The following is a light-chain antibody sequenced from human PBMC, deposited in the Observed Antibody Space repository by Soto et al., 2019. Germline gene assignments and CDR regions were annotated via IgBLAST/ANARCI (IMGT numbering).Light chain of an antibody. CDR1: QSISSW. V-gene: IGKV1-5*03. CDR3: QQYNTYWT. J-gene: IGKJ1*01. Sequence: DIQMTQSPSTLSASVGDRVTITCRASQSISSWLAWYQQKPGKAPKLLIYKASSLESGVPSRFSGSGSGTEFTITISRLQPDDVATYYCQQYNTYWTFGQGTKVDIK. CDR2: KAS.